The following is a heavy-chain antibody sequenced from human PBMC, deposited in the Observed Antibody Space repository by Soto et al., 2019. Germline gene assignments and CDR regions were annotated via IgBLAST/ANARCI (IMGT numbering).Heavy chain of an antibody. CDR3: ARVYCSSTSCYRGFDY. Sequence: VQLVESGGGLVQPGGSLKLSCAASGFTFSSYAMHWVRQAPGKGLEWVAVISYDGSNKYYADSVKGRFTISRDNSKNTLYLQMNSLRAEDTAVYYCARVYCSSTSCYRGFDYWGQGTLVTVSS. J-gene: IGHJ4*02. V-gene: IGHV3-30-3*01. D-gene: IGHD2-2*02. CDR1: GFTFSSYA. CDR2: ISYDGSNK.